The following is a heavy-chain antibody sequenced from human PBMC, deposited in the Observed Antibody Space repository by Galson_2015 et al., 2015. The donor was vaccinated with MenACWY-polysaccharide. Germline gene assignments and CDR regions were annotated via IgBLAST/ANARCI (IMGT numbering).Heavy chain of an antibody. CDR1: GFTFSGSA. CDR2: IRSKANNYAT. Sequence: SLRLSCAASGFTFSGSAVHWVRQASGKGLEWVGRIRSKANNYATLYAESVKGRFTISRDDSENTAYLQMNSLKAEDTAVYYCTRAEYSNSPHTWVFDYWGQGILVTVSS. D-gene: IGHD4-11*01. CDR3: TRAEYSNSPHTWVFDY. J-gene: IGHJ4*02. V-gene: IGHV3-73*01.